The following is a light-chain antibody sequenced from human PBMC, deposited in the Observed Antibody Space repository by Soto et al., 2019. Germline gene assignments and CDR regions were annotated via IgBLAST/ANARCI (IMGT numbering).Light chain of an antibody. Sequence: DIQMTQSPSTLSASLGDRVTITCRASQSISSWLAWYQQKPGKAPKLLIYKASSLESGVPSRFSGSGSGTEFTLTISSLQPDDFATYYCQQYNSYSGTFGPGTKVDI. V-gene: IGKV1-5*03. CDR1: QSISSW. J-gene: IGKJ3*01. CDR2: KAS. CDR3: QQYNSYSGT.